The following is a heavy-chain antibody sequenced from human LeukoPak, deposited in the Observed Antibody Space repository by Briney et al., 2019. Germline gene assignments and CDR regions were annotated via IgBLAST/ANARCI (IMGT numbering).Heavy chain of an antibody. D-gene: IGHD3-9*01. CDR1: GSSISYYY. CDR3: TRGSVAYYDISTGYYDY. CDR2: FYYSWST. J-gene: IGHJ4*02. Sequence: SETLIFTYAASGSSISYYYWSWIQKPPEKVLWWMVYFYYSWSTNYNPSFKSRVTISVDTSKNQFSLKLSSLTASDIAVYYCTRGSVAYYDISTGYYDYWGQGTLVTVSS. V-gene: IGHV4-59*01.